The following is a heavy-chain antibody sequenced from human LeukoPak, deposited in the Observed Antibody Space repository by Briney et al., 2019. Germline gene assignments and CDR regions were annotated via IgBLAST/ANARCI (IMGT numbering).Heavy chain of an antibody. CDR1: GFTFSSYW. J-gene: IGHJ4*02. D-gene: IGHD6-6*01. V-gene: IGHV3-7*01. CDR3: GRFQKGYLGTARSLDY. Sequence: PGGSLRLSCAASGFTFSSYWMSWVRQAPGKGLEWVANIKQDGSEKYYVDSVKGRFSISRDNAKNSLYLQMNSLRAEETAVYYCGRFQKGYLGTARSLDYWGQGTLVTVSS. CDR2: IKQDGSEK.